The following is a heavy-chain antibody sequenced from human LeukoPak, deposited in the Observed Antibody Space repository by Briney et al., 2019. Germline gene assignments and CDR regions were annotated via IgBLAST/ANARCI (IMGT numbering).Heavy chain of an antibody. CDR3: ARGPYSSSPFDY. Sequence: GGSLRLSCAASGFTFSSYSMNWVRQAPGKGLEWVSSISSSSSYIYYADSVKGRFTISRDNAKSSLYLQMNSLRAEDTAVYYCARGPYSSSPFDYWGQGTLVTVSS. D-gene: IGHD6-13*01. CDR2: ISSSSSYI. J-gene: IGHJ4*02. CDR1: GFTFSSYS. V-gene: IGHV3-21*01.